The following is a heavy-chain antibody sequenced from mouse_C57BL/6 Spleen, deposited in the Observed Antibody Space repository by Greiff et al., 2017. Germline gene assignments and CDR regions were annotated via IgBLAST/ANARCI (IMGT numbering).Heavy chain of an antibody. V-gene: IGHV1-18*01. CDR3: ARGRIYYYAMDY. CDR1: GYTFTDYN. CDR2: INPNNGGT. J-gene: IGHJ4*01. Sequence: EVQLVESGPELVKPGASVKIPCKASGYTFTDYNMDWVKQSHGKSLEWIGDINPNNGGTIYNQKFKGKATLTVDKSSSTAYMELRSLTSEDTAVYYCARGRIYYYAMDYWGQGTSVTVSS.